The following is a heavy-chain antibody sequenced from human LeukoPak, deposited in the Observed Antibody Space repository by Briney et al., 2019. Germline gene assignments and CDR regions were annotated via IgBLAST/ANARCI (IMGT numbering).Heavy chain of an antibody. V-gene: IGHV3-9*01. J-gene: IGHJ4*02. CDR2: ISWNSGSI. D-gene: IGHD6-13*01. Sequence: PGRSLRLSCAASGFTFDDYAMHWVRQAPGKGLEWVSGISWNSGSIGYADSVKGRFTISRDNAKNSLFLQMNSLRAEDTAVYYCAKDILAAGLFFDYWGQGALVTVSS. CDR3: AKDILAAGLFFDY. CDR1: GFTFDDYA.